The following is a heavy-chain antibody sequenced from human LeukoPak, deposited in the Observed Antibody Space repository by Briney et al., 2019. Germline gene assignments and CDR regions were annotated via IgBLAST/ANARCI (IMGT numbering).Heavy chain of an antibody. J-gene: IGHJ4*02. D-gene: IGHD3-22*01. CDR2: ISGSGGST. CDR1: GFTFSSYA. CDR3: AKDLIAYYYDSSGPSGH. Sequence: GGSLRLSCAASGFTFSSYAMNWVRQAPGKGLEWVSAISGSGGSTYYADSVKGRFTISRDNSKNTLYLQMNSLRAEDTAVYYCAKDLIAYYYDSSGPSGHWGQGTLVTVSS. V-gene: IGHV3-23*01.